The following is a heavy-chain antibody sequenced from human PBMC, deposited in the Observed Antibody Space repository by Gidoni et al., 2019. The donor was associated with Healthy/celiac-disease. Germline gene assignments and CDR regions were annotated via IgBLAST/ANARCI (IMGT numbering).Heavy chain of an antibody. D-gene: IGHD3-10*01. CDR3: AKDMGGGFGELYFGY. CDR2: ISWNSGSI. CDR1: GFTFDDYA. J-gene: IGHJ4*02. Sequence: EVQLVESGGGLVQPGRSLRLSCAASGFTFDDYAMHWVRHATGKGLEWVSGISWNSGSIGYADSVKGRFTISRDNAKNSLYLQMNSLRAEDTALYYCAKDMGGGFGELYFGYWGQGTLVTVSS. V-gene: IGHV3-9*01.